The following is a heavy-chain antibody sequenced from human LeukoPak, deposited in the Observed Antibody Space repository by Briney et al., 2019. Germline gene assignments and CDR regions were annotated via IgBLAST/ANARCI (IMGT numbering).Heavy chain of an antibody. CDR3: AKTLESGSFLYFDY. J-gene: IGHJ4*02. Sequence: GGSLRLSCAASGFSVSSNYMTWVRQAPGKGLEWVSVFYSGGRIYYADSVKGRFTISRDNSKNTLYLQMNSLRAEDTAVYYCAKTLESGSFLYFDYWGQGTLVTVSS. D-gene: IGHD1-26*01. CDR2: FYSGGRI. CDR1: GFSVSSNY. V-gene: IGHV3-53*01.